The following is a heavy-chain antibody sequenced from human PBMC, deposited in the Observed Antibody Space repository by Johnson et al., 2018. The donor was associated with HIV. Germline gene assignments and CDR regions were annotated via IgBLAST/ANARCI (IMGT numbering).Heavy chain of an antibody. J-gene: IGHJ3*02. Sequence: VQLVESGGGLVQPGGSLRLSCAASGFTFSNYWMHWVRQAPGKGLVWVSRIQSDGSDTSYADSVKGRFTISRDNAKHRLYLQMNRLRAEDTAVYYRARELVLYSSGGYAPDAFDIWGQGTMVTVSS. CDR3: ARELVLYSSGGYAPDAFDI. D-gene: IGHD6-19*01. V-gene: IGHV3-74*01. CDR1: GFTFSNYW. CDR2: IQSDGSDT.